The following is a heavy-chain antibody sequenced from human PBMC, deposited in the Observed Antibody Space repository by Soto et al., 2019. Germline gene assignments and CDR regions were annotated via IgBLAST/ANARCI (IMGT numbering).Heavy chain of an antibody. V-gene: IGHV3-30*18. Sequence: GGSLRLSCAASGFTFSSYGMHWVRQAPGKGLEWVAVISYDGSNKYYADSVKGRFTISRDNSKNTLYLQMNSLRAEDTAVYYCAKEGRYCTNGVRYRNWFDPWGQGTLVTVSS. CDR2: ISYDGSNK. CDR3: AKEGRYCTNGVRYRNWFDP. J-gene: IGHJ5*02. CDR1: GFTFSSYG. D-gene: IGHD2-8*01.